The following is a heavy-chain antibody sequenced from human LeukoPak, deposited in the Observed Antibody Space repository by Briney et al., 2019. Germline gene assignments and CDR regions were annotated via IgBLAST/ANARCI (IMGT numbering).Heavy chain of an antibody. Sequence: GGSLRLSCAASGFTFSSYGMHWVRQAPGKGLEWVAFIRYDGSNKYYADSVKGRFTISRDNSKNTLYLQMNSLRAEDTAVYYCATSVATPLGTFDYWGQGTLVTVSS. V-gene: IGHV3-30*02. D-gene: IGHD5-12*01. CDR2: IRYDGSNK. CDR1: GFTFSSYG. CDR3: ATSVATPLGTFDY. J-gene: IGHJ4*02.